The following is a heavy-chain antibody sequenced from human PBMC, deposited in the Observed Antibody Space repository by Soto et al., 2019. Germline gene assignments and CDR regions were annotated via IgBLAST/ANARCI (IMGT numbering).Heavy chain of an antibody. J-gene: IGHJ6*02. Sequence: ESLKSSFKGPGYRLTSYWISWVGQIPGKGLEWMGRIDPSDSYTNYSPSFQGHVTISADKSISTAYLQWSSLKASDTAMYYCARWGWAAYNHYYGMDVWGQGTTVTVSS. CDR2: IDPSDSYT. V-gene: IGHV5-10-1*01. CDR1: GYRLTSYW. D-gene: IGHD6-19*01. CDR3: ARWGWAAYNHYYGMDV.